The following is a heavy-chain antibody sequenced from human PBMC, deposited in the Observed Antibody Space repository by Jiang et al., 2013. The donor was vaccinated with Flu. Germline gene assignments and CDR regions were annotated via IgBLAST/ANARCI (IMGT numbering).Heavy chain of an antibody. CDR1: GYTFTSYA. Sequence: SVKVSCKASGYTFTSYAMHWVRQAPGQRLEWMGWINAGNGNTKYSQKFQGRVTITRDTSASTAYMELSSLRSEDTAVYYCASPSDSSGYYGYLDYWGPGNPGHRLL. CDR3: ASPSDSSGYYGYLDY. J-gene: IGHJ4*02. D-gene: IGHD3-22*01. CDR2: INAGNGNT. V-gene: IGHV1-3*01.